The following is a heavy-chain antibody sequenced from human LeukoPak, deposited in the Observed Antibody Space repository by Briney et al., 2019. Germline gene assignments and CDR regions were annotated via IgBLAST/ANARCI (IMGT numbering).Heavy chain of an antibody. CDR2: ISYDGSNK. J-gene: IGHJ6*02. V-gene: IGHV3-30-3*01. CDR3: ARDPSGYSSGWFGGRRDYYYYGMDV. Sequence: GRSLRLSCAASGFTFSSYAMHWVRQAPGKGLEWVAVISYDGSNKYYADSVKGRFTISRDNYKNTLYLQMNSLRAEDTAVYYCARDPSGYSSGWFGGRRDYYYYGMDVWGQGTTVTVSS. CDR1: GFTFSSYA. D-gene: IGHD6-19*01.